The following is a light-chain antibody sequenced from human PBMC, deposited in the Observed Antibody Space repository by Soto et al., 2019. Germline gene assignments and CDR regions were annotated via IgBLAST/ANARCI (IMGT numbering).Light chain of an antibody. V-gene: IGLV1-40*01. CDR3: QSYDSTLSARYV. CDR1: SSNIGAGYD. CDR2: GNI. J-gene: IGLJ1*01. Sequence: QSVLTQPPSVSGAPGQRVTISCTGSSSNIGAGYDVHWYQQRPGTAPKLLIFGNINRPSGVPDRFSGSKSGTSASLAITGLHDEDEGDDYCQSYDSTLSARYVFGTGTKLTVL.